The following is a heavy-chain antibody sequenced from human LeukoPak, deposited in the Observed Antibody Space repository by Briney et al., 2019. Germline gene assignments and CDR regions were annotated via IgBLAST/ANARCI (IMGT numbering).Heavy chain of an antibody. Sequence: GGSLRLSCAASGFTFSKSWMTWVRQAPGRGLQWVAHIKEDGGDKYYVDSVEGRFTISRDNDKTSVYLQMNSLRAEDTAVSYCATWSSGWQFDFWGQGTLVSVSS. CDR1: GFTFSKSW. J-gene: IGHJ4*02. CDR3: ATWSSGWQFDF. V-gene: IGHV3-7*05. D-gene: IGHD6-19*01. CDR2: IKEDGGDK.